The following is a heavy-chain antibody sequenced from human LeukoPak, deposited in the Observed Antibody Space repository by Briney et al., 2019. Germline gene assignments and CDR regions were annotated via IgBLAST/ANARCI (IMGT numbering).Heavy chain of an antibody. V-gene: IGHV3-48*01. CDR1: GFTFSSYS. CDR3: AREGVDSSSWLYAFDI. J-gene: IGHJ3*02. CDR2: ISSSSSTI. D-gene: IGHD6-13*01. Sequence: PGGSLRLSCAASGFTFSSYSMNWVRQAPGKGLEWVSYISSSSSTIYYADSVKGRFTISRDNAKNSLYLQMNSLRAEDTAVYYCAREGVDSSSWLYAFDIWGQGTMVTVSS.